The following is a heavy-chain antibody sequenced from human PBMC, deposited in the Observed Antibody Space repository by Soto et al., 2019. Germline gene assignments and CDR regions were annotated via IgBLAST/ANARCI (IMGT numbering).Heavy chain of an antibody. J-gene: IGHJ5*02. Sequence: KSSETLSLTCTVSGGSISTYYWSWIRQPPGRGLEWIGYIYYSGSTNYNPSLKSRVTISVDTSKNQFSLKLSSVTAADTAVYYCTREGRISSGSNWFDPWGQGTLVTVSS. V-gene: IGHV4-59*01. D-gene: IGHD6-19*01. CDR3: TREGRISSGSNWFDP. CDR2: IYYSGST. CDR1: GGSISTYY.